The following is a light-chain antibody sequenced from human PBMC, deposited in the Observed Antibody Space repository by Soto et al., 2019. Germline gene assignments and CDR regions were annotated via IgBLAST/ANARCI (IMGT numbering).Light chain of an antibody. CDR1: SSDVGTYNY. CDR2: DVS. J-gene: IGLJ3*02. Sequence: QSVLTQPASVSGSPGQSITISCTGTSSDVGTYNYVSWYQHRPGKAPKLMIYDVSYRPSGVSNRFSGSKSANTASLTISGLQAEDEADYYYSSYTTSNTQVFGGGTKVTVL. CDR3: SSYTTSNTQV. V-gene: IGLV2-14*01.